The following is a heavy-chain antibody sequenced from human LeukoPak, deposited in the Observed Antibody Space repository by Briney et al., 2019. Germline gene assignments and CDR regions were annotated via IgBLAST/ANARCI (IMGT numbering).Heavy chain of an antibody. J-gene: IGHJ6*03. CDR1: GGSISSYY. CDR2: IYYSGST. Sequence: PSETLSLTCTVSGGSISSYYWSWIRQPPGKGLEWIGYIYYSGSTNYNPSLKSRVTISVDTSKNQFSLKLSSVTAADTAVYYCARDTATVLYYYMDVWGKGTTVTVSS. CDR3: ARDTATVLYYYMDV. D-gene: IGHD4-17*01. V-gene: IGHV4-59*01.